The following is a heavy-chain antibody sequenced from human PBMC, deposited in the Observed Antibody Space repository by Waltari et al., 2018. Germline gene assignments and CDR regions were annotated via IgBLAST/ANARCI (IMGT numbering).Heavy chain of an antibody. D-gene: IGHD4-17*01. CDR3: ARGFYGDYVPDI. J-gene: IGHJ4*02. V-gene: IGHV1-2*02. Sequence: QVQLVQSRTQVKKPGASVKVSCKAFGYRFTDHFIHWLRQAPGKGFEWMGWINPNSGETNSAQKFQVRVSLTRDTSISTAYIEVNGLTSDDTAVYYCARGFYGDYVPDIWGQGTLVAVSS. CDR2: INPNSGET. CDR1: GYRFTDHF.